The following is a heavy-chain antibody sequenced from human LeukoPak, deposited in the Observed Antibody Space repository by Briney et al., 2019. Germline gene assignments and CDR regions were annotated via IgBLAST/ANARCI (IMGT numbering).Heavy chain of an antibody. V-gene: IGHV4-39*07. Sequence: SQTLSLTCTVSGASISSSTYYWGGIRQPPGKGLEWIGNIYYSGNTYFNPSLKSRVTISVDTSRNQFSLRLSSVTATDTAVYYCARVDCSTTSRSFDYWGQGTLVTVSS. D-gene: IGHD2-15*01. CDR1: GASISSSTYY. CDR3: ARVDCSTTSRSFDY. CDR2: IYYSGNT. J-gene: IGHJ4*02.